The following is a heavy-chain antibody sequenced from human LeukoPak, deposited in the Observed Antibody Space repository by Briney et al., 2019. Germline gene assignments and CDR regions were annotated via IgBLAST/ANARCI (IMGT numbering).Heavy chain of an antibody. CDR1: GYTFTGYY. CDR2: INPNSGGT. V-gene: IGHV1-2*02. J-gene: IGHJ5*02. D-gene: IGHD2-2*01. CDR3: ARGYCSSTSCSWYNWFDP. Sequence: ASVKVSCKASGYTFTGYYMHWVRQAPGQGLEWMGWINPNSGGTNYAQKFQGRVTMTRDTSISTAYMELNRLRSDDTAVYYCARGYCSSTSCSWYNWFDPWGQGTLVTVSS.